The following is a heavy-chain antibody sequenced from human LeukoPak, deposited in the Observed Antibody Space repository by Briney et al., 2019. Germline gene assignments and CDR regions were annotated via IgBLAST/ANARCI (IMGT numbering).Heavy chain of an antibody. V-gene: IGHV4-39*01. CDR1: GGSISSSSYY. D-gene: IGHD3-10*01. CDR3: ARLGDYYGSGSYSAFDI. CDR2: IYYSGST. J-gene: IGHJ3*02. Sequence: SGTLSLTCTVSGGSISSSSYYWGWIRQPPGKGLEWIGSIYYSGSTYYNPSLKSRVTISVDTSKNQFSLKLSSVTAADTAVYYCARLGDYYGSGSYSAFDIWGQGTMVTVSS.